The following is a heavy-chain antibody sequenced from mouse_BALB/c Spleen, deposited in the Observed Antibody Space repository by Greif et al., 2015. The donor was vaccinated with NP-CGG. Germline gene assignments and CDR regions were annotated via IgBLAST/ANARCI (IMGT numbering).Heavy chain of an antibody. CDR2: IRLKSNNYAT. D-gene: IGHD1-2*01. V-gene: IGHV6-6*02. CDR1: GFTFSNYW. Sequence: EVKVEESGGGLVQPGGSMKLSCVASGFTFSNYWMNWVRQSPEKGLEWVAEIRLKSNNYATHYAESVKGRFTISRDDVKSSVYLQMSNLRAEDTGSFYCTRETTATWYFDVLGAGTPVTVSS. CDR3: TRETTATWYFDV. J-gene: IGHJ1*01.